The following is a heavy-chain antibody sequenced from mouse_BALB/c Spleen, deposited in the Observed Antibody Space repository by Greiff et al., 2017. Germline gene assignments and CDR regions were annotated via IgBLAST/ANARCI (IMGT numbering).Heavy chain of an antibody. D-gene: IGHD1-1*02. CDR3: ARIWLYAMDY. CDR2: ISYSGST. Sequence: EVMLVESGPGLVKPSQSLSLTCTVTGYSITSDYAWNWIRQFPGNKLEWMGYISYSGSTSYNPSLKSRISITRDTSKNQFFLQLNSVTTEDTATYYCARIWLYAMDYWGQGTSVTVSS. V-gene: IGHV3-2*02. J-gene: IGHJ4*01. CDR1: GYSITSDYA.